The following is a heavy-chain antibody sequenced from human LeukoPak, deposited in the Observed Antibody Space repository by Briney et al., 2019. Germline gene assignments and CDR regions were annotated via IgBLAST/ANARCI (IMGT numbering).Heavy chain of an antibody. J-gene: IGHJ4*02. CDR2: ISSSSSYI. CDR3: ARTNYGSSGYVYFDY. Sequence: GGSLRLSCAASGFTFSSCSMNWVRQAPGKGLEWVSSISSSSSYIYYADSVKGRFTISRDNAKNSLYLQMNSLRAGDTAVYYCARTNYGSSGYVYFDYWGQGTLVTVSS. V-gene: IGHV3-21*01. D-gene: IGHD3-22*01. CDR1: GFTFSSCS.